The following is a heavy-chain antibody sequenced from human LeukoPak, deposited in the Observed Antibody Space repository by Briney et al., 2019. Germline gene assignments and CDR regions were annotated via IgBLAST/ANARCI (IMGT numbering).Heavy chain of an antibody. CDR3: ARFKKDYDFWSGYYRGSDRYYYYGMDV. CDR2: IYHSGST. CDR1: GGSISSGDYS. J-gene: IGHJ6*02. Sequence: SETLSLTCAVSGGSISSGDYSWSWIRQPPGTGLEWIGYIYHSGSTYYNPSLKSRVTISVDTSKNQFSLKLSSVTAADTAVYYCARFKKDYDFWSGYYRGSDRYYYYGMDVWGQGTTVTVSS. V-gene: IGHV4-30-2*02. D-gene: IGHD3-3*01.